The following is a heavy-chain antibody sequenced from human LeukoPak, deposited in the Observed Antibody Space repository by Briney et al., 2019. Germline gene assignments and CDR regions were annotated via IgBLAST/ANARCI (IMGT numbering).Heavy chain of an antibody. CDR2: MNPNSGNT. V-gene: IGHV1-8*01. J-gene: IGHJ4*02. Sequence: ASVTVSCTASGYTFTRYDINWVRQAPGQGVEWMGWMNPNSGNTGYAQKFQGRVTMTRNTSISTAYMELSSLRSEDTAVYYCARADGGGYNYDYWGQGTLVTVSS. CDR3: ARADGGGYNYDY. CDR1: GYTFTRYD. D-gene: IGHD5-24*01.